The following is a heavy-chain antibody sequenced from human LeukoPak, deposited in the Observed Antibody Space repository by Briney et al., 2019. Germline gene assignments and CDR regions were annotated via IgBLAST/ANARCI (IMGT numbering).Heavy chain of an antibody. CDR2: IWYDGSNK. J-gene: IGHJ3*02. CDR3: ARDPREDSYAFDI. CDR1: GFTFSSYG. Sequence: GGSLRLSCAASGFTFSSYGMHWVRQAPGKGLEWVAVIWYDGSNKYYADSVKGRFTISRDNSKNTLYLQMNSLRAEDTAVYYCARDPREDSYAFDIWGQGTMSPSLQ. D-gene: IGHD2-15*01. V-gene: IGHV3-33*01.